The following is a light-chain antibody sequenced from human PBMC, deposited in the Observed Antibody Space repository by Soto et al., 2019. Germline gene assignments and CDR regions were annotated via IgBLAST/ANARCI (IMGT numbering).Light chain of an antibody. CDR2: ENN. CDR3: GTWDSSLSAVV. Sequence: QSVLTQPPSVSAAPGQKVTISCSGSSSNIGNNYVSWYQQLPGTAPKLLIYENNKRPSGIPDRFSRSKSGTSATLGITGLQTGDEADYYCGTWDSSLSAVVFGGGTKVTVL. J-gene: IGLJ2*01. V-gene: IGLV1-51*02. CDR1: SSNIGNNY.